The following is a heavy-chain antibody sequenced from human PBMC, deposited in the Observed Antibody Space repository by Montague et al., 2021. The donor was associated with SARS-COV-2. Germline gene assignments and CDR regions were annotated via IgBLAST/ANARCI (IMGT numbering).Heavy chain of an antibody. CDR1: GGSISSYY. V-gene: IGHV4-4*07. J-gene: IGHJ4*02. Sequence: SETLSLTCTVSGGSISSYYWSWIRQPAGKGLEWIGRIFTSGTTNYSPSLKSRVTMSVDTSKNQFSLKLSSVTAADTAVYYCAGTPVSGYHGGFDYWGQGTLVTVSS. D-gene: IGHD5-18*01. CDR2: IFTSGTT. CDR3: AGTPVSGYHGGFDY.